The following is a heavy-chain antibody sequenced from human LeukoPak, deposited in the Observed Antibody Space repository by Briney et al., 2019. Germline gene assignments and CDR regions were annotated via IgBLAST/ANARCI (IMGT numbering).Heavy chain of an antibody. CDR3: ARDEGQLELKFDY. V-gene: IGHV4-59*12. J-gene: IGHJ4*02. D-gene: IGHD1-1*01. CDR2: IYYSGST. CDR1: GGSISSYY. Sequence: PSETLSLTCTVSGGSISSYYWSWIRQPPGKGLEWIGYIYYSGSTNYNPSLKSRVTISVDTSKNQFSLKLSSVTAADTAVYYCARDEGQLELKFDYWGQGTLVTVSS.